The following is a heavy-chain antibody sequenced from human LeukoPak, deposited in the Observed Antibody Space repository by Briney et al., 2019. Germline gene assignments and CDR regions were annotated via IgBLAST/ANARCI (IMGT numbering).Heavy chain of an antibody. Sequence: SETLSLTCTVSGGSISSYYWSWIRQPPGKGLEWIGHIYYSGSTNYNPSLKSRATISVDTSKNLFSLKLSSVTAADTAVYYCASQLWPRSGWFDPWGQGTLVTASS. D-gene: IGHD5-18*01. V-gene: IGHV4-59*08. CDR1: GGSISSYY. CDR3: ASQLWPRSGWFDP. CDR2: IYYSGST. J-gene: IGHJ5*02.